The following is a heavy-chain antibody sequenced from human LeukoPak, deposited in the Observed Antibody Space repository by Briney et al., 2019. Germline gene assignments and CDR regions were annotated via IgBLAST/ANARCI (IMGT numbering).Heavy chain of an antibody. D-gene: IGHD1-26*01. V-gene: IGHV3-30*02. Sequence: GGSLRLSCAASGFTFRSDAMHWVRQAPGKGLEWVSFIPYDGTNEFYVDSVRGRFTISRDNSKNTLYLQMNSLRAEDTAVYYCAKDWGGRWTIGYWGQGTLVTVSS. CDR3: AKDWGGRWTIGY. CDR2: IPYDGTNE. J-gene: IGHJ4*02. CDR1: GFTFRSDA.